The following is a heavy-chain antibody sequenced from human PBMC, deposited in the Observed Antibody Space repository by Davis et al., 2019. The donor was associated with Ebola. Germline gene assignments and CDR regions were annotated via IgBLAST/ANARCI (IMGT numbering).Heavy chain of an antibody. CDR3: ARLRGYCSSTSCYYYYDMDV. V-gene: IGHV4-34*01. D-gene: IGHD2-2*01. CDR1: GGSFSGYY. Sequence: MPSETLSLTCAVYGGSFSGYYWSWIRQPPGKGLEWIGEINHSGSTNYNPSLKSRVTISVDTSKNQFSLKLSSVTVADTAVYYCARLRGYCSSTSCYYYYDMDVWGQGTTVTVSS. CDR2: INHSGST. J-gene: IGHJ6*02.